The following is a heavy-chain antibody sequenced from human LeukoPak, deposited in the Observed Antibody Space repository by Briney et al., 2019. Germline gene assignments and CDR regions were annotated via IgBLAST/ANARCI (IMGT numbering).Heavy chain of an antibody. CDR3: ARGEGNDYVWGSYYYYLDV. D-gene: IGHD3-16*01. CDR2: INDVGHT. V-gene: IGHV4-34*01. Sequence: SETLSLTCAVNAESFNGYYWTWIRQSPGKELEWIGEINDVGHTNYNPSLKSRVTISLDTTAKHVSLKLSSVTAADTAVYFCARGEGNDYVWGSYYYYLDVWGKGTTVTVSS. J-gene: IGHJ6*03. CDR1: AESFNGYY.